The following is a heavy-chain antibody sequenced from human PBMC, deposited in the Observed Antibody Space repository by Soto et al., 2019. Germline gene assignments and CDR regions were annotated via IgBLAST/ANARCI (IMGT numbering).Heavy chain of an antibody. CDR1: GDSVSRNSGA. D-gene: IGHD1-1*01. V-gene: IGHV6-1*01. Sequence: SQTLSLTCAISGDSVSRNSGAWNWIRQSPSGGLQWLGRTYYRSKWYSEYAPSVKSRITISPDTAKNQFALQLKSVTPDDSGVYYCARGNWNDEGYYYRMDVWGQGITVTVSS. J-gene: IGHJ6*02. CDR3: ARGNWNDEGYYYRMDV. CDR2: TYYRSKWYS.